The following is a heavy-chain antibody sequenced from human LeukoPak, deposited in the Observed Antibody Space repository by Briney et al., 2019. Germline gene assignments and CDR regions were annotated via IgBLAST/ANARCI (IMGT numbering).Heavy chain of an antibody. D-gene: IGHD1-26*01. V-gene: IGHV3-23*01. Sequence: GGSLRLSCAASGFTFSSYAMIWVRQAPGKGLEWVSAISGSGGSTYYADAVKGRFTISRDNSKNTLYLQMNSLRAEDTAVYYCAKVHSGSYPENYGGQGTLATVSA. CDR2: ISGSGGST. J-gene: IGHJ4*02. CDR1: GFTFSSYA. CDR3: AKVHSGSYPENY.